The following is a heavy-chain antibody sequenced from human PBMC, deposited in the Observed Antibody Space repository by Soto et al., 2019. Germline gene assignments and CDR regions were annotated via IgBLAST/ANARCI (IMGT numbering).Heavy chain of an antibody. V-gene: IGHV3-48*03. CDR2: ISSSGSTI. J-gene: IGHJ6*02. Sequence: LRLSCAASGFTFSSYEMNWVRQAPGKGLEWVSYISSSGSTIYYADSVKGRFTISRDNAMNSLFLQMNSLRVEDTAIYYCVRYGPVTTAIRFNGMDVWGQGTTVTVSS. CDR3: VRYGPVTTAIRFNGMDV. D-gene: IGHD2-2*02. CDR1: GFTFSSYE.